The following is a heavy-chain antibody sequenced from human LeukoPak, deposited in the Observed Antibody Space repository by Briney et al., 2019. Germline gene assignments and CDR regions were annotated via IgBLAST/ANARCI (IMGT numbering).Heavy chain of an antibody. J-gene: IGHJ4*02. CDR2: IYTSGST. D-gene: IGHD1-14*01. V-gene: IGHV4-4*09. CDR1: GGSISSYY. CDR3: ARLRTGGFGY. Sequence: PSETLSLTCTVSGGSISSYYWSWIRQPPGKGLEWIGYIYTSGSTNYNPSLKSRVTISVDTSKNQFPLKLSSVTAADTAVYYRARLRTGGFGYRGQRTLVTVSS.